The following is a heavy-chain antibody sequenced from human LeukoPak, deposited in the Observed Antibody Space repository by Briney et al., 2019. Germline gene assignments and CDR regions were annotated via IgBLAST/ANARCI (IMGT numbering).Heavy chain of an antibody. V-gene: IGHV3-23*01. CDR2: ISGSGGST. CDR1: GFTFSSYA. CDR3: AKDFVVRGPEGFDY. J-gene: IGHJ4*02. Sequence: TGGSLGLSCAASGFTFSSYAMSWVRQAPGKGLEWVSAISGSGGSTYYADSVKGRFTISRDNSKNTLYLQMNSLRAEDTAVYYCAKDFVVRGPEGFDYWGQGTLVTVSS. D-gene: IGHD3-10*01.